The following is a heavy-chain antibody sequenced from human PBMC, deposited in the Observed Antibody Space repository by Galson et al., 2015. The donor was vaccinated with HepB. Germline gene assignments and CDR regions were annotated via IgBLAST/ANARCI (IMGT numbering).Heavy chain of an antibody. CDR1: GFTFSSYS. V-gene: IGHV3-21*01. D-gene: IGHD4-17*01. CDR2: ISSSSSYI. CDR3: ARVGVTTIMYFDY. J-gene: IGHJ4*02. Sequence: SLRLSCAASGFTFSSYSMNWVRQAPGKGLEWVSSISSSSSYIYYADSVKGRFTISRDNAKNSLYLQMNSLRAEDTAVYYCARVGVTTIMYFDYWGQGTLVTVSS.